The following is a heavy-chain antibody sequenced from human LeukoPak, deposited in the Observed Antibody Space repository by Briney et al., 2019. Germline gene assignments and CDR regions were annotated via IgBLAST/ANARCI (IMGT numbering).Heavy chain of an antibody. J-gene: IGHJ4*02. D-gene: IGHD4-17*01. CDR2: IGISGGST. V-gene: IGHV3-23*01. Sequence: PGETLRLSCAASGFTFSNYGMGWVRQAPGKGLEWVSIIGISGGSTYYADSVKGRFTISRDNSKNTLYLQMDSLRAEDTAVYYCAKETIYGVIDYWGQGTLVTVSS. CDR1: GFTFSNYG. CDR3: AKETIYGVIDY.